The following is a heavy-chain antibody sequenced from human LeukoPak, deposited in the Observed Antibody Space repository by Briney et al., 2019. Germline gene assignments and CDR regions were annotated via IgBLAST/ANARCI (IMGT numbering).Heavy chain of an antibody. D-gene: IGHD2-15*01. CDR3: ARTYCSGGSCYPNWFDP. Sequence: ASVKVSCKASGYTFTGYYVHWVRQAPGQGLEWMGWINPNSGGTNYAQKFQGRVTMTRDTSISTAYMELSRLRSDDTAVYYCARTYCSGGSCYPNWFDPWGQGTLVTVSS. V-gene: IGHV1-2*02. CDR2: INPNSGGT. J-gene: IGHJ5*02. CDR1: GYTFTGYY.